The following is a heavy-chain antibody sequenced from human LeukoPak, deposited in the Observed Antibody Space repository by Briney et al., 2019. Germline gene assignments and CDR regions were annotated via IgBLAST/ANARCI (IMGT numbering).Heavy chain of an antibody. D-gene: IGHD4-23*01. CDR3: AKDLRGVTVVHAFDY. J-gene: IGHJ4*02. Sequence: PGGSLRLSCAASGFTFSSYGMHWVRQAPGKGLEWEAVISYDGSNKYYADSVKGRFTISRDNSKNTLYLQMNSLRAEDTAVYYCAKDLRGVTVVHAFDYWGQGTLVTVSS. CDR2: ISYDGSNK. V-gene: IGHV3-30*18. CDR1: GFTFSSYG.